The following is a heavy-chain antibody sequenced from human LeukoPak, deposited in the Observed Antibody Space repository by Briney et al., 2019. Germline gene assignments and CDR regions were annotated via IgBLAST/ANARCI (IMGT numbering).Heavy chain of an antibody. CDR1: GFTFSSYW. CDR2: INSDGSST. CDR3: ARLRVRPDYYGMDV. D-gene: IGHD4-23*01. J-gene: IGHJ6*02. Sequence: PGGSLRLPCAASGFTFSSYWMHWVRQAPGKGLVWVSRINSDGSSTSYADSVKGRFTISRDNAKNTLYLQMNSLRAEDTAVYYCARLRVRPDYYGMDVWGQGTTVTVSS. V-gene: IGHV3-74*01.